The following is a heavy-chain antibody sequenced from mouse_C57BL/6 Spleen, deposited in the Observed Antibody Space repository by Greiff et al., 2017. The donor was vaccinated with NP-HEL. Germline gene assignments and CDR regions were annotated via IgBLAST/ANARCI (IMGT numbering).Heavy chain of an antibody. D-gene: IGHD2-2*01. CDR2: IHPNSGST. V-gene: IGHV1-64*01. Sequence: QVQLQQPGAELVKPGASVKLSCKASGYTFTSYWMHWVKQRPGQGLEWIGMIHPNSGSTNYNEKFKSKATLTVDKSSSTAYMQLSSLTSEDSAVYYCAREELYYGYDDVYYYAMDYWGQGTSVTVSS. CDR3: AREELYYGYDDVYYYAMDY. J-gene: IGHJ4*01. CDR1: GYTFTSYW.